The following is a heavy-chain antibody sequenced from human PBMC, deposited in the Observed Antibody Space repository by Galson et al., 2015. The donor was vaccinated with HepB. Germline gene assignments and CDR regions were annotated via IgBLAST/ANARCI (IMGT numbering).Heavy chain of an antibody. V-gene: IGHV3-30*03. J-gene: IGHJ4*02. CDR1: GFTFSSYG. Sequence: SLRLSCAASGFTFSSYGMYWVRQAPGKGLEWVTIMSYDGSTKHYADSVRGRFTISRDNSNNTLYLQMDSLRAEDTAVYYCASPSSPFCVSNICRHFHFWGQGTLVTVPS. CDR2: MSYDGSTK. CDR3: ASPSSPFCVSNICRHFHF. D-gene: IGHD4-11*01.